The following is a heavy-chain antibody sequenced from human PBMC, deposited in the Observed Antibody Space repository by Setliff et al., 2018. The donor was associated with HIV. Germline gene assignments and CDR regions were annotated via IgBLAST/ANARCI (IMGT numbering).Heavy chain of an antibody. CDR1: GISINGYY. D-gene: IGHD3-16*02. J-gene: IGHJ6*03. CDR3: ARGYPVSYYYYMDV. Sequence: PSETLSLTCSVSGISINGYYWSWIRQSPRTRLEWIGYVSSIGNTNYNPSLKSRVTISVDTSKNQFSLQLNSVTAADTAVYYCARGYPVSYYYYMDVWGKGTTVTVSS. V-gene: IGHV4-4*08. CDR2: VSSIGNT.